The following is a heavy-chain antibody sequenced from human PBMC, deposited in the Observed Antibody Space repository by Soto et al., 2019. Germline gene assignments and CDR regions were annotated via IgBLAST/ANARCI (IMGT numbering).Heavy chain of an antibody. V-gene: IGHV3-48*01. D-gene: IGHD6-13*01. CDR2: ISSSSSTI. CDR3: ARDLGSSWYPEYFQH. J-gene: IGHJ1*01. CDR1: GFTFSSYS. Sequence: LRLSCAASGFTFSSYSMNWVRQAPGRGLEWVSYISSSSSTIYYADSVKGRFTISRDNAKNSLYLQMNSLRAEDTAVYYCARDLGSSWYPEYFQHWGQGTLVTVSS.